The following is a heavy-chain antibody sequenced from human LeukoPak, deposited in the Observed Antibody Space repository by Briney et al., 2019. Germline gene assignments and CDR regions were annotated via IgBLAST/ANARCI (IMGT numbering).Heavy chain of an antibody. CDR3: AKGVNKVIVVVPGIDY. V-gene: IGHV3-30*02. CDR1: GFTFSSYG. J-gene: IGHJ4*02. Sequence: GGSLRLSCAASGFTFSSYGMHWVRQAPGKGVEWVAFIRYDGSNKYYADSVKGRFTISRDNSKNTLYLQMNTLRAEDTAVYYCAKGVNKVIVVVPGIDYWGQGTLVTVSS. CDR2: IRYDGSNK. D-gene: IGHD2-2*01.